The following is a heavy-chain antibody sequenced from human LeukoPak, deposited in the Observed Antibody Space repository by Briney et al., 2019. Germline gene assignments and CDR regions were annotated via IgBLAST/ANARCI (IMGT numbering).Heavy chain of an antibody. CDR1: GFTFSSYG. V-gene: IGHV3-30*18. J-gene: IGHJ4*02. D-gene: IGHD3-22*01. CDR3: AKVSGDSSGYYYFDY. Sequence: GRSLRLSCAASGFTFSSYGMHWARQAPGKGLEWVAVISYDGSNKYYADSVKGRFTISRDNSKNTLYLQMNSLRAEDTAVYYCAKVSGDSSGYYYFDYWGQGTLVTVSS. CDR2: ISYDGSNK.